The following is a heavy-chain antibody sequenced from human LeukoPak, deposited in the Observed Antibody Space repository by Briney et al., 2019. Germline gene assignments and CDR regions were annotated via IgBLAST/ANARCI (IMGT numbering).Heavy chain of an antibody. CDR2: IKQDGSEK. CDR1: GFTFTNYW. V-gene: IGHV3-7*01. Sequence: PGGSLRLSCAASGFTFTNYWMSWVRQAPGKGLEWVANIKQDGSEKYYVDSVKGRFTISRDNAKKSLYLQMNSLRAEDTAVYYCARLGHLYYYYMDVWGKGTTVTVSS. CDR3: ARLGHLYYYYMDV. J-gene: IGHJ6*03.